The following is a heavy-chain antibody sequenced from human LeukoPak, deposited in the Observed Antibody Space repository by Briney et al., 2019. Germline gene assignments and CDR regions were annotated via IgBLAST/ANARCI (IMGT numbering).Heavy chain of an antibody. V-gene: IGHV3-48*03. CDR2: ISSRGGTI. CDR1: GFTFSNYE. Sequence: GGSLRLSCAASGFTFSNYEMNWVRQAPGKGLEWVSSISSRGGTIYYADSVKGRFTISRDNAKNSLYLQMNSLRAEVTAVYYCARVHCDSTRCNGVDCWGQGTLVTVSS. J-gene: IGHJ4*02. CDR3: ARVHCDSTRCNGVDC. D-gene: IGHD2-2*01.